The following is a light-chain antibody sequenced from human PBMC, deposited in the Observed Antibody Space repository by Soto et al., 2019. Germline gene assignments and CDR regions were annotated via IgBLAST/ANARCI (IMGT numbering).Light chain of an antibody. V-gene: IGKV1-5*03. CDR1: QSISSW. CDR2: KAS. J-gene: IGKJ1*01. Sequence: DIPMTQSPSTLSASVGDRVTITCRASQSISSWLAWYQQKPGKAPKLLIYKASSLLSGVPSRFSGSGSGTEFTLTVNSLQPDDFATYFCQHYTIYPWTFGQGTKVEIK. CDR3: QHYTIYPWT.